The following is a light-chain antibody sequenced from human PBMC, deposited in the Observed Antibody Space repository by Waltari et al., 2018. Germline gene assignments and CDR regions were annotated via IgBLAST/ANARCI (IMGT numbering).Light chain of an antibody. Sequence: QSARTQPASVSGSPGQSITIACTGTSSDVGGYHYVSWYQQHPGKAPKLMIYEVSNRPSGVSNRFSGSKSGNTASLTISGLQAEDEADYYCSSYTSSSTLVFGGGTKLTVL. V-gene: IGLV2-14*01. CDR3: SSYTSSSTLV. CDR2: EVS. CDR1: SSDVGGYHY. J-gene: IGLJ2*01.